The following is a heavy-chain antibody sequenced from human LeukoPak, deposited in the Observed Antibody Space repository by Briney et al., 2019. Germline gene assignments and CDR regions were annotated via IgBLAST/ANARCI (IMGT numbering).Heavy chain of an antibody. CDR3: ARSGYSYGYWFDP. J-gene: IGHJ5*02. V-gene: IGHV4-31*03. D-gene: IGHD5-18*01. CDR1: GGSISGGGYY. CDR2: IYYSGST. Sequence: SETLSLTCTVSGGSISGGGYYWSWIRQHPGKGLEWIGYIYYSGSTYYNPSLKSRVTISVDTSKNQFSLKLSSVTAADTAVYYCARSGYSYGYWFDPWGQGTLVTVSS.